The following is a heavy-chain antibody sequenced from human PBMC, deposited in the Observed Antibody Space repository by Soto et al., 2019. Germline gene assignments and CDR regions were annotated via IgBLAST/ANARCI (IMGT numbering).Heavy chain of an antibody. D-gene: IGHD6-13*01. Sequence: SETRSLTCSVSGGSVSYKPYYWIWIRQPPGKILEWIGYGYYSGTTNYNPSLKSRVTISVDLSKNRFSLRLTSVTAADTAVYYCARGVPAAGTDWFDPWGQGTLVTVAS. CDR1: GGSVSYKPYY. CDR3: ARGVPAAGTDWFDP. CDR2: GYYSGTT. V-gene: IGHV4-61*01. J-gene: IGHJ5*02.